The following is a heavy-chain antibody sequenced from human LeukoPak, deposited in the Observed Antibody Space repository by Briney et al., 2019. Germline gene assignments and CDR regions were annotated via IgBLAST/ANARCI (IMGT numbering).Heavy chain of an antibody. CDR3: ARDANLLGRLVGAKLRSEGDTFDI. Sequence: ASVKVSCKASGYTFTGYYMHWVRQAPGQGLEWMGIINPSVGSTTYAQKFQGRVTMTRDTSTSTVYMELSSLRSDDTAVYYCARDANLLGRLVGAKLRSEGDTFDIWGQGTMVTVSS. V-gene: IGHV1-46*01. CDR1: GYTFTGYY. CDR2: INPSVGST. J-gene: IGHJ3*02. D-gene: IGHD1-26*01.